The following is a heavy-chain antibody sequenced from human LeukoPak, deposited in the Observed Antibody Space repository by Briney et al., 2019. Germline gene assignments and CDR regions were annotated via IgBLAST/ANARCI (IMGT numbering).Heavy chain of an antibody. CDR3: ARHGPLGYCSSTSCYGVTWFDP. Sequence: PSETLSLTCTVSGGSISSSSYYWGWIRQPPGKGLEWIGSIYYSGSTYYNPSLKSRVTISADTSKNQFSLKLGSVTAADTAVYYCARHGPLGYCSSTSCYGVTWFDPWGQGTLVTVSS. J-gene: IGHJ5*02. V-gene: IGHV4-39*01. D-gene: IGHD2-2*03. CDR1: GGSISSSSYY. CDR2: IYYSGST.